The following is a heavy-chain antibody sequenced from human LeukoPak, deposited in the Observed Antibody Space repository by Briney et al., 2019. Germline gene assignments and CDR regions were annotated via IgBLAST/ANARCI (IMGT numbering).Heavy chain of an antibody. J-gene: IGHJ4*02. CDR1: TDSINSYY. D-gene: IGHD3-22*01. CDR3: ARGRPYYYDTRGSSPIFLDY. V-gene: IGHV4-59*01. CDR2: YYFMGTT. Sequence: SETLSLTCTVSTDSINSYYWSWIRQPPGKGLEWIGYYYFMGTTNHNPSLKSRVTISVDTSKNQFSLKLSSVTAADTAVYYCARGRPYYYDTRGSSPIFLDYWGQGALVTVSS.